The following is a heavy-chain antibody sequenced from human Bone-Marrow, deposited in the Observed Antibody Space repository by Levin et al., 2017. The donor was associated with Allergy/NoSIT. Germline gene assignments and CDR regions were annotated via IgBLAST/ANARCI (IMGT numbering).Heavy chain of an antibody. CDR2: IHSGGRK. CDR1: GFTICTNY. D-gene: IGHD5-12*01. CDR3: ARDDVVATNH. J-gene: IGHJ4*02. Sequence: LSLPCAASGFTICTNYMSWVRQVPGKGLEWVSIIHSGGRKNYADSVKGRFTISRDNYNNTLYLQMNSLRGEDTAIYYCARDDVVATNHWGQGTLVIVSS. V-gene: IGHV3-66*01.